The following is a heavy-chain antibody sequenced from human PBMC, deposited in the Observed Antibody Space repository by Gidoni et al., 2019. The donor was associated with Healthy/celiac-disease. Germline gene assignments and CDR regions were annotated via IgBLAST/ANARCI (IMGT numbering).Heavy chain of an antibody. J-gene: IGHJ6*02. V-gene: IGHV3-30*18. Sequence: QVQLVESGGGVVQPGRSLRLSCAASGFTFVSYGMHWVRQAPGKGLEWVAVISYDGSNKYYADSVKGLFTISRDNSKNTLYLQMNSRRAEDTAVYYCAKDGSLTPHYYYGMDVWGQATTVTVSS. CDR1: GFTFVSYG. CDR2: ISYDGSNK. CDR3: AKDGSLTPHYYYGMDV.